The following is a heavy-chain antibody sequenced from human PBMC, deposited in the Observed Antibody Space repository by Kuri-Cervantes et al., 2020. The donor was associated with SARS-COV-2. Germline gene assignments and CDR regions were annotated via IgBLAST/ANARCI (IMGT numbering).Heavy chain of an antibody. Sequence: GESLKISCAASGFTFDDYAMHWVRQAPGKGLEWVAVISYDGSNKYYADSVKGRFTISRDNSKNTLYLQMNSLRAEDTAVYYCAREIVAIFGVLGYWGQGTLVTVSS. CDR1: GFTFDDYA. V-gene: IGHV3-30-3*01. J-gene: IGHJ4*02. CDR2: ISYDGSNK. CDR3: AREIVAIFGVLGY. D-gene: IGHD3-3*01.